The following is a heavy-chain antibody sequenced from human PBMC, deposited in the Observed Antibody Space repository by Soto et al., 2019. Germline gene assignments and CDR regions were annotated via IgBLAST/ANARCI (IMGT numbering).Heavy chain of an antibody. J-gene: IGHJ4*02. D-gene: IGHD3-22*01. CDR1: GFTFSAYG. CDR2: ISDDGQNI. Sequence: QVQLVESGGGVVQPGRSLRLSCAASGFTFSAYGMHWVRQAPGKGLEWVAVISDDGQNIKYADSVKGRFTISRDNSRDTLYLHMKTLRIDDAALYHCAKDSDYDIGGYYYGSPDYWGQGTLVTVSS. CDR3: AKDSDYDIGGYYYGSPDY. V-gene: IGHV3-30*18.